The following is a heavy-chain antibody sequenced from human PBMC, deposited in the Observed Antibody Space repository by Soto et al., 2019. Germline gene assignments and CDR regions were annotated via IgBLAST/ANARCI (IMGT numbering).Heavy chain of an antibody. CDR2: IYYSGST. J-gene: IGHJ4*02. CDR1: GGSISSSSYY. V-gene: IGHV4-39*01. D-gene: IGHD1-1*01. Sequence: QLQLQESGPGLVKPSETLSLTCTVSGGSISSSSYYWGWIRQPPGKGLEWIGSIYYSGSTYYNPSLESRVTISVDTSKNQFSLKLSSVTAADTAVYYCARQGAGKGDYWGQGTLVTVSS. CDR3: ARQGAGKGDY.